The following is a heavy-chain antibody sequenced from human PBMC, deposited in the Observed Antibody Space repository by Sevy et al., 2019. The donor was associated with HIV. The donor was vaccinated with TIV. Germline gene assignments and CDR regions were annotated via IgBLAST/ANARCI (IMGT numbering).Heavy chain of an antibody. V-gene: IGHV3-23*01. CDR3: AKDFLSPNYYGTQFDF. CDR2: ISTGGGFT. Sequence: GGSLRLSCATSGFTFNSYAMSWVRQAPGKGLEWVSTISTGGGFTYYADSVKGRFSISRDNFNNTLFLQMNSLRAVDTAMYYCAKDFLSPNYYGTQFDFWGQGTVVTVSS. CDR1: GFTFNSYA. D-gene: IGHD3-10*01. J-gene: IGHJ4*02.